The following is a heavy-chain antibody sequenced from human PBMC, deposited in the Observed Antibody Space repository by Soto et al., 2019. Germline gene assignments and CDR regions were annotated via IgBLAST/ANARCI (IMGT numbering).Heavy chain of an antibody. J-gene: IGHJ4*02. D-gene: IGHD3-16*02. CDR3: TTYDYILGSVRYRWAY. CDR2: IKSKTDGGTT. V-gene: IGHV3-15*01. Sequence: EVQLVESGGGFVKPGGSLRLSCAASGFTFSIAWMSWVRQAPGKGLEWVARIKSKTDGGTTDHAAPVKGRFTISRDDSKTTVYLKMNSLETEDTAVYYCTTYDYILGSVRYRWAYWGQGALVTVSS. CDR1: GFTFSIAW.